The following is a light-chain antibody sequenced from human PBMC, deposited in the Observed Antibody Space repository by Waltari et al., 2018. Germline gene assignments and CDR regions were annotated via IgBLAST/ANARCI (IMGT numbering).Light chain of an antibody. J-gene: IGKJ4*01. V-gene: IGKV1-9*01. CDR3: QQFNSYPLT. CDR1: QGISSF. Sequence: IQLTQSPSSLSASAGDRVAITCRASQGISSFLAWYQQKPGKAPKLLIYAASTLQSGVPSRFSGSGSGTDFSLTISSLQPEDFATYCCQQFNSYPLTFGGGTKVEIK. CDR2: AAS.